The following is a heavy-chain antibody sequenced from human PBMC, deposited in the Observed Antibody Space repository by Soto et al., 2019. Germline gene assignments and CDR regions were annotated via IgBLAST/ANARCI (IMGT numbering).Heavy chain of an antibody. CDR1: GGSISSSSYY. V-gene: IGHV4-39*01. J-gene: IGHJ4*02. CDR3: ARSPVSIKLFDY. CDR2: IYYSGST. Sequence: QLLESGPGLVKPSETLSLTCTVSGGSISSSSYYWGWIRQPPGKGLEWIGSIYYSGSTYYNPSLKSRVTISVDTSKNQFSLKLSSVTAADTAVYYCARSPVSIKLFDYWGQGTLVTVSS.